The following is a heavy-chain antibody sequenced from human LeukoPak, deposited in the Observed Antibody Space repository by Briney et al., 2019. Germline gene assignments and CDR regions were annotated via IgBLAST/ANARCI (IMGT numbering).Heavy chain of an antibody. V-gene: IGHV4-34*01. Sequence: SETLSLTCAVYGGSFSGYYWSWIRQPPGKGLEWIEEINHSGSTNYNPSLKSRVTISVDTSKNQFSLKLSSVTAADTAVYYCARGLYIRDWGQGTLVTVSS. CDR2: INHSGST. D-gene: IGHD3-16*01. J-gene: IGHJ4*02. CDR1: GGSFSGYY. CDR3: ARGLYIRD.